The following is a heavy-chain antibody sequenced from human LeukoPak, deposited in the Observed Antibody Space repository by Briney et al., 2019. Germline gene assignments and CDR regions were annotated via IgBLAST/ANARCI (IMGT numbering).Heavy chain of an antibody. CDR1: GFTFSTYG. J-gene: IGHJ4*02. V-gene: IGHV3-64*01. CDR3: ARDLIPAVSWGSGYDGLGY. Sequence: GGSLRLSCAASGFTFSTYGMHWVRQAPGKGLEYVSAISSNGGSTYYANSVKGRFTISRDNSKNTLYLQMGSLRAEDMALYYCARDLIPAVSWGSGYDGLGYWGQGTLVTVSS. CDR2: ISSNGGST. D-gene: IGHD5-12*01.